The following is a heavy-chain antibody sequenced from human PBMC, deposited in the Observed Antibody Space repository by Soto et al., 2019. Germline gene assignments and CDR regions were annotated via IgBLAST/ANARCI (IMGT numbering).Heavy chain of an antibody. CDR2: ISYDETSK. Sequence: QVLLVESGGGVVQPGRSLRISCAASEFTFSTYPMHWVRQAPGKGLEWVAVISYDETSKYYAESVKGRFTISRDNSKDTLYLQMNSLRADDTAVYYCARGASDFWGAYPEIHYVDYWGQGTLVTVSS. V-gene: IGHV3-30-3*01. CDR1: EFTFSTYP. D-gene: IGHD3-3*01. J-gene: IGHJ4*02. CDR3: ARGASDFWGAYPEIHYVDY.